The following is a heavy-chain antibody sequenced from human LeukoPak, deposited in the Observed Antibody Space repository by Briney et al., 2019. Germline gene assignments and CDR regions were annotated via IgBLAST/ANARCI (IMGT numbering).Heavy chain of an antibody. V-gene: IGHV3-23*01. CDR2: ISGSGGST. CDR1: GFTFSSYS. Sequence: GGSLGLSCAASGFTFSSYSMNWVRQAPGKGLEWVSVISGSGGSTYYADSVKGRFTISRDNSKSTLYLQMNSLRAEDTAVYYCAKDEFSYSSSWSDPYDYWGQGTLVTVSS. J-gene: IGHJ4*02. CDR3: AKDEFSYSSSWSDPYDY. D-gene: IGHD6-13*01.